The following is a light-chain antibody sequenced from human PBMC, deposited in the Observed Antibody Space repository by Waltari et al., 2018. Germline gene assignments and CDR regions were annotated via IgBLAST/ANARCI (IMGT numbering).Light chain of an antibody. J-gene: IGLJ2*01. Sequence: QSVLTQPPSASGTPGQRVTISCSGSSSNIGKNTVNWYQQLPGPAPKLIIYFQDQLPAGVPDRFSGAKSGTSAALAIIGLQSEDEADFHCAVWDDSLNGLIFGGGTKLTVL. CDR2: FQD. CDR1: SSNIGKNT. CDR3: AVWDDSLNGLI. V-gene: IGLV1-44*01.